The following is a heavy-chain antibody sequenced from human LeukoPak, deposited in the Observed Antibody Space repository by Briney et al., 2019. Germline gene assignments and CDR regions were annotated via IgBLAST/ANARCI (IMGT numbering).Heavy chain of an antibody. D-gene: IGHD2-2*02. CDR2: ISAYNGNT. Sequence: GSSVKVSCKASGGTFSSYAISWVRQAPGQGLEWMGWISAYNGNTNYAQKLQGRVTMTTDTSTSTAYMELRSLRSDDTAVYYCARERGYCSSSTCYTSGAFDIWGQGTMVTVSS. CDR3: ARERGYCSSSTCYTSGAFDI. J-gene: IGHJ3*02. V-gene: IGHV1-18*01. CDR1: GGTFSSYA.